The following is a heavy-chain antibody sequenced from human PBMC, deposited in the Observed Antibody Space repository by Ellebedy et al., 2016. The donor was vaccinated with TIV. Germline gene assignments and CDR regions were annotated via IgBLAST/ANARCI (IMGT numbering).Heavy chain of an antibody. D-gene: IGHD3-3*01. CDR3: ARLGSITLFARNPWFDP. V-gene: IGHV4-39*01. J-gene: IGHJ5*02. CDR1: NGSLSSCGYY. Sequence: SETLSLXCSVSNGSLSSCGYYWACIRQPPGKGLEWIGSVYHSGSTYYNSSLKRRVTISVDSSNNQFSLKLTSVTAADTAVYYCARLGSITLFARNPWFDPWGQGTLVTVSA. CDR2: VYHSGST.